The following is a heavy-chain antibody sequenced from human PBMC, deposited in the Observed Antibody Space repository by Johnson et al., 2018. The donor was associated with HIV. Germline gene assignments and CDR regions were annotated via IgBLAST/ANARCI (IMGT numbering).Heavy chain of an antibody. V-gene: IGHV3-30*04. CDR2: ISYDGSNK. J-gene: IGHJ3*02. D-gene: IGHD5-18*01. CDR1: GFTFRTFP. CDR3: ARDRGRLISYCLDAFDI. Sequence: QVQLVESGGGVVQPGRSLRLSCAASGFTFRTFPMHWVRQAPGKGLEWMAFISYDGSNKYYADSVKGRFTISRDNSKNTLYRQMNSLRAEDTAVYYCARDRGRLISYCLDAFDIWGQGTMVTVSS.